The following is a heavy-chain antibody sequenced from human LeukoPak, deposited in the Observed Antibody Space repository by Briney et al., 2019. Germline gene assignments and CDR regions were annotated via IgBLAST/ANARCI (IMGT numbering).Heavy chain of an antibody. Sequence: KASETLSLACTVSGVSISSSNSYWGWIRQPPGKGLEWIGSIYYSGNTYYNASLKSQVSISIDTSKNQFSLKLSSVTAADTAVYYCARAARSGYYLYWGQGTLVTVSS. J-gene: IGHJ4*02. CDR3: ARAARSGYYLY. D-gene: IGHD3-22*01. CDR2: IYYSGNT. V-gene: IGHV4-39*01. CDR1: GVSISSSNSY.